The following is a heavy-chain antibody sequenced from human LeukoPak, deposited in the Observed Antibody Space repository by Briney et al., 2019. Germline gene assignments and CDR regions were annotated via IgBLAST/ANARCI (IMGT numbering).Heavy chain of an antibody. CDR3: AKNRGRYYHSYYMNV. J-gene: IGHJ6*03. D-gene: IGHD1-14*01. CDR1: GITLSNYG. Sequence: GGSLRLSCAVSGITLSNYGMSWVRQAPGKGLEWVAGISGSGGSTNYADSVKGRFTISRDNSKSTVYLQMNSLTAEDTAVYYCAKNRGRYYHSYYMNVWGKGTTVIVSS. V-gene: IGHV3-23*01. CDR2: ISGSGGST.